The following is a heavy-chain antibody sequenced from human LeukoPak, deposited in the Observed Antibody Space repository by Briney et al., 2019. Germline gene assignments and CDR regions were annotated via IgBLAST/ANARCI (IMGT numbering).Heavy chain of an antibody. CDR3: AKDSSTWAFDY. CDR2: ISYDGSDK. CDR1: GFTFSSYA. J-gene: IGHJ4*02. V-gene: IGHV3-30*04. Sequence: PGGSLRLSCAASGFTFSSYAMYWVRQAPGKGLEWVAVISYDGSDKFYADSVKGRFTISRDSSKNTLYLQMNSLRGEDTAVYYCAKDSSTWAFDYWGQGTLVTVSS. D-gene: IGHD6-13*01.